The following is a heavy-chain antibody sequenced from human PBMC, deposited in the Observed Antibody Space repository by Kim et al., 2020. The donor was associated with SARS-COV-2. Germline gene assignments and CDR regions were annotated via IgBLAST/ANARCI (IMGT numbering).Heavy chain of an antibody. CDR3: ARLYDSSSHFHSAAFD. CDR1: GGTISSRSHY. J-gene: IGHJ3*02. D-gene: IGHD2-2*01. V-gene: IGHV4-39*07. CDR2: LYINDNT. Sequence: SETLSLTCTVSGGTISSRSHYWGWIRQPPGKGLEWIGSLYINDNTYYSPSLKSRVTTSVDTSKNQFSLKLRSMTAADTAVYYCARLYDSSSHFHSAAFD.